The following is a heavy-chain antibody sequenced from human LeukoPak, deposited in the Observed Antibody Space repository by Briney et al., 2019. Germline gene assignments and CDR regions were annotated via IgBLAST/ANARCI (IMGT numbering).Heavy chain of an antibody. J-gene: IGHJ4*02. D-gene: IGHD3-10*01. V-gene: IGHV4-39*07. CDR1: GGSISSSSYY. Sequence: SETLSLTCTVSGGSISSSSYYWSWIRQPPGKGLEWIGEINHSGSTNYNPPLKSRVTISVDTSKNQFSLKLSSVTAADTAVYYCARGRRHSGMGGSEGNWGQGTLVTVSS. CDR2: INHSGST. CDR3: ARGRRHSGMGGSEGN.